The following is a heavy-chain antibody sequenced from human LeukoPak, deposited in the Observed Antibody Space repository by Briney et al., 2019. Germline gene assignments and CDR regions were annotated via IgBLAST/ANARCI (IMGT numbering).Heavy chain of an antibody. V-gene: IGHV3-53*01. CDR3: ARDTDYGDYVLNFQH. Sequence: GGSLRLSCAASGFTVSSNYMSWVRQAPGKGLEWVSVIYSGGSTYYADSVKGRFTISRDNSKNTLYLQMNSLRAEDTAVYYCARDTDYGDYVLNFQHWGQGTLVTDSS. CDR1: GFTVSSNY. D-gene: IGHD4-17*01. J-gene: IGHJ1*01. CDR2: IYSGGST.